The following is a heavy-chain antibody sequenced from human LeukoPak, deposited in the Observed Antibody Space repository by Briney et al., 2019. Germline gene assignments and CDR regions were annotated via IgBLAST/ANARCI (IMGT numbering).Heavy chain of an antibody. CDR1: GRSISSYY. D-gene: IGHD2-15*01. CDR3: ARGYCSGGSCPHDY. CDR2: IYTSGST. Sequence: PSETLSLTCTASGRSISSYYWSWIRQPAGKGLEWIGRIYTSGSTNYNPSLKSRVTMSVDTSKNQFSLKLSSVTAADTAVYYCARGYCSGGSCPHDYWGQGTLVTVSS. V-gene: IGHV4-4*07. J-gene: IGHJ4*02.